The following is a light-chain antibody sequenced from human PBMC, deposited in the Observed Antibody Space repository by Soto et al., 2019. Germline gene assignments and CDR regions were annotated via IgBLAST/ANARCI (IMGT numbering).Light chain of an antibody. CDR2: GTS. V-gene: IGKV3-20*01. J-gene: IGKJ4*01. CDR1: QSVSNNH. CDR3: EYYGTSIT. Sequence: EIVLTQSPGILSLSPGERATLSCRASQSVSNNHLAWYQQKPGQAPRLLIHGTSNRATGIPDRFSGSGSGTDFTLTFSRLEPEDFAVYYCEYYGTSITFGGGTKVDIK.